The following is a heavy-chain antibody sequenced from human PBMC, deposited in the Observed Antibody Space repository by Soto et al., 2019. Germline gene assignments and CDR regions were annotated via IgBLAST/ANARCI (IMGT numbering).Heavy chain of an antibody. Sequence: QVQLVQSGAEVKKPGSSVKVSCKASGGTFSSYAISWVRQAPGQGLEWMGGIIPSFGTANYGQKFQGRVTITADESTSTAYMELSSLRSEDTAVYYCASPPSSEREPYFYGMDVWGQGTTVTVSS. J-gene: IGHJ6*02. V-gene: IGHV1-69*12. CDR2: IIPSFGTA. CDR1: GGTFSSYA. D-gene: IGHD1-1*01. CDR3: ASPPSSEREPYFYGMDV.